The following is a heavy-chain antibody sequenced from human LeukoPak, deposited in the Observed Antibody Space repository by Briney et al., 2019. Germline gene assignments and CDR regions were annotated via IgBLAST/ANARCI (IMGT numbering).Heavy chain of an antibody. CDR1: GFIFSNYA. D-gene: IGHD3-22*01. CDR3: ARDRSRYYDSSGYYGY. CDR2: IWYDGSNK. J-gene: IGHJ4*02. V-gene: IGHV3-33*08. Sequence: GGSLRLSCAASGFIFSNYAMSWVRQAPGKGLEWVAVIWYDGSNKYYADSVKGRFTISRDNSKNTLYLQMNSLRAEDTAVYYCARDRSRYYDSSGYYGYWGQGTLVTVSS.